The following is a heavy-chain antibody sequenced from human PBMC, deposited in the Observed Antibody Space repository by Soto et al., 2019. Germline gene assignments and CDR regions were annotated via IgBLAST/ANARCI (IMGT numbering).Heavy chain of an antibody. CDR1: GGSFSGYY. Sequence: SETLSLTCAVYGGSFSGYYWSWIRQPPGKGLEWIGEINHSGSTNYNPSLKSRVTISVDTSKNQFSLKLSSVTAADTAVYYCARGQGPVKRWGQGTLVTVSS. CDR3: ARGQGPVKR. CDR2: INHSGST. D-gene: IGHD3-9*01. J-gene: IGHJ4*02. V-gene: IGHV4-34*01.